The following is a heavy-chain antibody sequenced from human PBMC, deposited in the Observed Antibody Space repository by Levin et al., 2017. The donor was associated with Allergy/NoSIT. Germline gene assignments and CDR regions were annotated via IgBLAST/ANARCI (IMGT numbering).Heavy chain of an antibody. CDR2: ISSSSSYI. D-gene: IGHD5-18*01. J-gene: IGHJ4*02. Sequence: PGGSLRLSCAASGFTFSSYSMNWVRQAPGKGLEWVSSISSSSSYIYYADSVKGRFTISRDNAKNSLYLQMNSLRAEDTAVYYCARSLVPHGTKMTPWLWLTSAFDYWGQGTLVTVSS. V-gene: IGHV3-21*01. CDR1: GFTFSSYS. CDR3: ARSLVPHGTKMTPWLWLTSAFDY.